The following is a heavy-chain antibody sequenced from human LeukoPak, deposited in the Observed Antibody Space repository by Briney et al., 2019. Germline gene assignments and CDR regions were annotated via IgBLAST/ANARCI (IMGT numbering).Heavy chain of an antibody. J-gene: IGHJ4*02. CDR3: ARVAYSGYDYRGYFDY. CDR1: GGSIKSHF. V-gene: IGHV4-59*11. CDR2: IFHSGST. Sequence: PSETLSLTCTVSGGSIKSHFWSWVRQPPGKRLEWIGYIFHSGSTNYNPSLKSRVTISVDTSKNQFSLKLSSVTAADTAVYYCARVAYSGYDYRGYFDYWGQGTLVTVSS. D-gene: IGHD5-12*01.